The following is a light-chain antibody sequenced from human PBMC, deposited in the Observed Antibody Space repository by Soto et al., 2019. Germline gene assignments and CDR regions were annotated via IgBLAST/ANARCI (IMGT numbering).Light chain of an antibody. CDR2: AAS. Sequence: DIQITPSQSSLSASVGDTVTITCRASQSISVHLNWYQQKPGKVPKLLIYAASNLQSGVPLRFSGSGSETDFALTISSLQPEDFATYYCQPSYITPYTFGQGPSWRSN. J-gene: IGKJ2*01. CDR1: QSISVH. CDR3: QPSYITPYT. V-gene: IGKV1-39*01.